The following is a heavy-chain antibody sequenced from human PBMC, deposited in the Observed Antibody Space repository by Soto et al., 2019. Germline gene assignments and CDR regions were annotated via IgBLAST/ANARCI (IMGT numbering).Heavy chain of an antibody. CDR1: CGSFSGYY. CDR2: INHSGST. CDR3: ARGRDKRGYSYGIFEY. V-gene: IGHV4-34*01. D-gene: IGHD5-18*01. J-gene: IGHJ4*02. Sequence: SETLSRTCAVYCGSFSGYYWSCIRQPPWKGLEWIVEINHSGSTNYNPSLKSRVTISVDTSKNQFSLKLSSVTAADTAVYYCARGRDKRGYSYGIFEYWGQGTLVTVSS.